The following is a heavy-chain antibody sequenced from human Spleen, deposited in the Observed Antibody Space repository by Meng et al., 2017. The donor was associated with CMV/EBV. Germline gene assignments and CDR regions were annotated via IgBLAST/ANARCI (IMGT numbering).Heavy chain of an antibody. CDR3: ARGNICSSTTCYYYYGMDV. CDR1: GGSISSYY. Sequence: SETLSLTCTVSGGSISSYYWSWIRQPPGKGLEWIGYIYYSGSTNYNPSLKSRVSISADTSKNQFSLKLSSVTAADTAVYYCARGNICSSTTCYYYYGMDVWGQGTTVTVSS. CDR2: IYYSGST. J-gene: IGHJ6*02. D-gene: IGHD2-2*01. V-gene: IGHV4-59*01.